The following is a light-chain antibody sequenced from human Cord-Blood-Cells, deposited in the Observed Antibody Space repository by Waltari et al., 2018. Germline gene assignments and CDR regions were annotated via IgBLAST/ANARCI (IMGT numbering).Light chain of an antibody. Sequence: EIVLTQSPGTLSLSPEEGATLSCRASQSVSSSYLAWYQQKPGQAPRLLIYGASSRATGIPDRFSGSGSGTDFTLTISRLEPEDFAVYYCQQYGSSPRTFGQGTKVEI. V-gene: IGKV3-20*01. J-gene: IGKJ1*01. CDR3: QQYGSSPRT. CDR1: QSVSSSY. CDR2: GAS.